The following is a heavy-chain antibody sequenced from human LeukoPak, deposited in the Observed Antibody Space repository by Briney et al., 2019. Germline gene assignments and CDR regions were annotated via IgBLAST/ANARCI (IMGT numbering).Heavy chain of an antibody. CDR2: ISDSSTGT. V-gene: IGHV3-23*01. CDR1: GFTFSSYA. Sequence: PGGSLRLSCEASGFTFSSYAMHWVRLAPGKGLEWVSAISDSSTGTYYADSVRGRFTVSRDNSKNTLYLQMNSLRAEDTAVYYCAKDPRSLGVCTSASCPYFDYWGQGALVTVSS. D-gene: IGHD2-2*01. CDR3: AKDPRSLGVCTSASCPYFDY. J-gene: IGHJ4*02.